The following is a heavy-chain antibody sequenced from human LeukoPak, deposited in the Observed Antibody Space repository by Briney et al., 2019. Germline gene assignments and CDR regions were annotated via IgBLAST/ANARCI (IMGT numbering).Heavy chain of an antibody. CDR1: GFTFSTYA. Sequence: GGSLRLSCAASGFTFSTYAMHWVRQAPGKGLEWVALISYDGTKKHYADSVKGRFTISRDNSKNTLYLQMKSLRAEDTAVYYCAKGGGYEAQYYYYYLDVWGKGTTVTISS. D-gene: IGHD5-12*01. V-gene: IGHV3-30*04. CDR2: ISYDGTKK. J-gene: IGHJ6*03. CDR3: AKGGGYEAQYYYYYLDV.